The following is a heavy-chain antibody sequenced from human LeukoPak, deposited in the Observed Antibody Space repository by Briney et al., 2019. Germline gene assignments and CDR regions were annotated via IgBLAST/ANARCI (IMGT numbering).Heavy chain of an antibody. CDR2: TGHVGNDI. CDR3: VRDKESRYFDS. V-gene: IGHV3-33*01. Sequence: GGSLRLSCAASGFAFNVLGMHWVRQVPGKGLEWMVVTGHVGNDICYADSVEGRFTVSRDNLKNTLYLQMNSLRAEDTAVYYCVRDKESRYFDSWGQGTLVTVSS. J-gene: IGHJ4*02. D-gene: IGHD3-9*01. CDR1: GFAFNVLG.